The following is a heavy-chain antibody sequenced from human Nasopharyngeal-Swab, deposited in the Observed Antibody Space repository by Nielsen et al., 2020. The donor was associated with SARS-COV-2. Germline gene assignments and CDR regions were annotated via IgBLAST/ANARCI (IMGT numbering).Heavy chain of an antibody. D-gene: IGHD2-15*01. J-gene: IGHJ6*02. CDR1: GYTFISYG. V-gene: IGHV1-18*01. CDR3: ARGGEYCSGGSCYLNYYYGMDV. CDR2: ISAYNGNT. Sequence: ASVKVSCNASGYTFISYGISWVRQAPGQGLEGMGWISAYNGNTNYAQKLQGRVTMTTDTSTSTAYMELRSLRSDDTAVYYCARGGEYCSGGSCYLNYYYGMDVWGQGTTVTVSS.